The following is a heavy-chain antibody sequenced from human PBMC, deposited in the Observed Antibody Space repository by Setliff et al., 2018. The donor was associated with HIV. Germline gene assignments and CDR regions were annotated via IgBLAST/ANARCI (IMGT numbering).Heavy chain of an antibody. J-gene: IGHJ4*02. V-gene: IGHV3-30-3*01. Sequence: GGSLRLSCAASGFTFSNYAMHWVRQAPGKGLEWVAVISYDGSNKYYADSVKGRFTISRDNSKNTLYLQMNSLRVEDTAVYYCARAVMRSLDYWGQGTLVTVSS. CDR1: GFTFSNYA. CDR2: ISYDGSNK. CDR3: ARAVMRSLDY. D-gene: IGHD2-21*01.